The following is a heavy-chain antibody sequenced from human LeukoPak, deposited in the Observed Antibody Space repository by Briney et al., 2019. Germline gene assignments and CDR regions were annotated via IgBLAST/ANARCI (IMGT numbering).Heavy chain of an antibody. V-gene: IGHV1-2*04. CDR3: ARGQLNCSGGSCYSGDFDY. CDR1: GYTFTGYY. CDR2: INPNSGGT. Sequence: ASVKVSCKASGYTFTGYYMHWVRQAPGQGLEWMGWINPNSGGTNYAQKFQGWVTMTRDTSISTAYMELCRLRSDDTAVYYCARGQLNCSGGSCYSGDFDYWGQGTLVTVSS. J-gene: IGHJ4*02. D-gene: IGHD2-15*01.